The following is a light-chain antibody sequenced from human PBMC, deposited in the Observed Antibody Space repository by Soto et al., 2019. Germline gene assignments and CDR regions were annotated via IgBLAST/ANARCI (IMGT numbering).Light chain of an antibody. CDR2: AAS. CDR1: QSIGGF. CDR3: QQSYSSSWT. J-gene: IGKJ1*01. V-gene: IGKV1-39*01. Sequence: DIQMTQSPSSLSVSVGDRVTITCRASQSIGGFLNWYQQTLGKAPKLLIYAASSLQSGVPSRFSGSGSGTDFILTISSLQREDLATYYCQQSYSSSWTFGQGTKVEI.